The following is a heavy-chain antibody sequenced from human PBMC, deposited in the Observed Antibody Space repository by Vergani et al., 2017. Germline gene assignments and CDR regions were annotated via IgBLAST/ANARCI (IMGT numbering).Heavy chain of an antibody. V-gene: IGHV4-38-2*01. CDR2: MDYSGST. J-gene: IGHJ4*02. D-gene: IGHD2-15*01. CDR3: ASKRGACRAAYCHSYDF. Sequence: VQLLESGGSLKQPGGSVRLSCAASGFTFSTYAMHWVRQAPGKGLEWIGSMDYSGSTSYNPSLESRISISFETPKNQFSLRLTSVTAADTAVYYCASKRGACRAAYCHSYDFWGPGTLVGVSS. CDR1: GFTFSTYA.